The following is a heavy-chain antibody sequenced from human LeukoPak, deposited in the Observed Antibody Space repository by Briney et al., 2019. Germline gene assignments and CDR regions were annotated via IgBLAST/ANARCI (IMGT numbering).Heavy chain of an antibody. V-gene: IGHV3-23*01. D-gene: IGHD6-6*01. J-gene: IGHJ4*02. CDR1: GFTFSAFG. Sequence: GGSLRLSCAASGFTFSAFGMNWVRQAPGKGLEWVSTITKSGDSTYYVDSVKGRFTISRDNAKNTLYLQMNSLRAEDTAVYYCARDGTYSSSSFDYWGQGTLVTVSS. CDR2: ITKSGDST. CDR3: ARDGTYSSSSFDY.